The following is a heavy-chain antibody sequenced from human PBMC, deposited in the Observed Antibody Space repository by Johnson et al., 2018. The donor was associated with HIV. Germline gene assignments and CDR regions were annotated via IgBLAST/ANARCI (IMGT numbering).Heavy chain of an antibody. J-gene: IGHJ3*01. CDR3: ARHSQPIEYRSWDAFDV. CDR2: ISVTGSGLTV. CDR1: GFSFSDYY. V-gene: IGHV3-11*04. Sequence: QVQLVESGGGLVKPGGSLRLSCTISGFSFSDYYMSWFRQAPGKGLEWLSYISVTGSGLTVIYGDSVKGRFTVSRDNAENSVSLQLTSLRVEDTAIYFCARHSQPIEYRSWDAFDVWGLGTMVTVSS. D-gene: IGHD6-19*01.